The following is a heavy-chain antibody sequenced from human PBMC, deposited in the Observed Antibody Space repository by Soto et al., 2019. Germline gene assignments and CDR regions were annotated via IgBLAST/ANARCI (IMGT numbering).Heavy chain of an antibody. CDR3: AADLGSLPYSGSRYYFDY. J-gene: IGHJ4*02. Sequence: SVKVSCKASGFTFTSSAVQWVRQARGQRLEWIGWIVVGSGNTNYAQKFQERVTITRDMSTSTAYMELSSLRSEDTAVYYCAADLGSLPYSGSRYYFDYWGQGTLVTVYS. D-gene: IGHD1-26*01. V-gene: IGHV1-58*01. CDR1: GFTFTSSA. CDR2: IVVGSGNT.